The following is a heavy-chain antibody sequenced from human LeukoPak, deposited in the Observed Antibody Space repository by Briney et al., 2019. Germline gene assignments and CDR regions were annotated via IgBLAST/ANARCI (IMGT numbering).Heavy chain of an antibody. CDR2: ISGSGGST. Sequence: PGGSLRLSCAAPGFTFSSYAMSWVRQAPGKGLEWVSAISGSGGSTYYADSVKGRFTISRDNSKNTLYLQMNSLRAEDTAVYYCAKEYDYVWGSYRSPHSFDYWGQGTLVTVSS. V-gene: IGHV3-23*01. CDR1: GFTFSSYA. J-gene: IGHJ4*02. D-gene: IGHD3-16*02. CDR3: AKEYDYVWGSYRSPHSFDY.